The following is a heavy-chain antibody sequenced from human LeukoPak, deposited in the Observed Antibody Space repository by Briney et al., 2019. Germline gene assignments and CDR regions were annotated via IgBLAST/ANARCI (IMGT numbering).Heavy chain of an antibody. D-gene: IGHD3-3*01. CDR1: GGSFSGDY. CDR3: ARHKIVITMLGVHRWFDP. CDR2: INRSGRA. J-gene: IGHJ5*02. V-gene: IGHV4-34*01. Sequence: SETLSFTCAVYGGSFSGDYWSWIRQPPGKGLEWIGDINRSGRAVYNTSLKSRVIISVDTSKNQFSLKVNSVTAADTAVYYCARHKIVITMLGVHRWFDPWGQGTLVAVSS.